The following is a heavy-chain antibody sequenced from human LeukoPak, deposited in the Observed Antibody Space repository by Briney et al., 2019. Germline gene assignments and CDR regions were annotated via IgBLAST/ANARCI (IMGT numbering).Heavy chain of an antibody. CDR2: ISGAGGRT. V-gene: IGHV3-23*01. D-gene: IGHD5-18*01. Sequence: PGGSLRLSCAASGFSLSTYAMSWVRQAPGKGPEWVSAISGAGGRTYYADSVKGRFTISRDNSKNTLYLQMDSLRAEDTAVYYCAKDVPAGYSYGSNAFDIWGQGTMVTVSS. J-gene: IGHJ3*02. CDR1: GFSLSTYA. CDR3: AKDVPAGYSYGSNAFDI.